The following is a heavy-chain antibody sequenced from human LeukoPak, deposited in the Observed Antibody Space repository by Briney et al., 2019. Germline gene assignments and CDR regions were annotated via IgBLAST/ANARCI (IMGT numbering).Heavy chain of an antibody. V-gene: IGHV4-59*01. Sequence: PSETLSLTCTVSGGSISSYYWSWIRQPPGKGLEWIGYIYYSGSTNYNPSLKSRVTISVDTSKNQFSLKLSSVTAADTAVYFCARGRVVGAVGNWGQGTLVTVSS. CDR3: ARGRVVGAVGN. D-gene: IGHD1-26*01. CDR2: IYYSGST. J-gene: IGHJ4*02. CDR1: GGSISSYY.